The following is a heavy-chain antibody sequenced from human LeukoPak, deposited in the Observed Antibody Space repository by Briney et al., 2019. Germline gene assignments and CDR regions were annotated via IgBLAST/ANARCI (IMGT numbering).Heavy chain of an antibody. CDR2: ISWNSGSI. D-gene: IGHD3-22*01. V-gene: IGHV3-9*01. CDR1: GFTFDDYA. J-gene: IGHJ6*02. Sequence: GRSLRLSCAASGFTFDDYAMHWVRQAPGKGLEWVSGISWNSGSIGYADSVKGRFTISRDNAKNSLYLQMNSLRAEDTALYYCAKDGDSSGNYYYYGMDAWGQGTTVTVSS. CDR3: AKDGDSSGNYYYYGMDA.